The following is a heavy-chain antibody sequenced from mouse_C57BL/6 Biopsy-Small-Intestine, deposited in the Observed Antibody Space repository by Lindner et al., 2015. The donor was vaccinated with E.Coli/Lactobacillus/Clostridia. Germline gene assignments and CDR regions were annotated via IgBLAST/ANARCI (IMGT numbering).Heavy chain of an antibody. J-gene: IGHJ1*03. CDR1: EFTFSDFG. D-gene: IGHD1-1*01. V-gene: IGHV5-17*01. CDR3: ARRGITTVVGHWYFDF. Sequence: VQLQESGGGLVKPGGSLKLSCAASEFTFSDFGMHWVRQAPEKGLEWVAYISSGSSFIYYADTVKGRFTISRDNGKKTLFLQMTSLRSEDTAMYYCARRGITTVVGHWYFDFWGTGTTVTVSS. CDR2: ISSGSSFI.